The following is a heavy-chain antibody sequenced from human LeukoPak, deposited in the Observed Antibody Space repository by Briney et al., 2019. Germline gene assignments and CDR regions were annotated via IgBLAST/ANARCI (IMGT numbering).Heavy chain of an antibody. CDR3: ARGPRSGGSGSYYYY. CDR2: INHSGST. Sequence: SETLSLTCAVYGGSFSGYYWSWIRQPPGKGLERIGEINHSGSTNQNPSLKSRVTISVDTSKNQFSLKLSSVTAADTAVYYCARGPRSGGSGSYYYYWGQGTLVTVSS. CDR1: GGSFSGYY. V-gene: IGHV4-34*01. D-gene: IGHD3-10*01. J-gene: IGHJ4*02.